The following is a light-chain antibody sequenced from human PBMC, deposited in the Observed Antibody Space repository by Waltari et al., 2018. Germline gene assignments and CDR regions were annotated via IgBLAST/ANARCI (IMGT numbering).Light chain of an antibody. CDR1: QDISNY. Sequence: DLQITQSPSSLSSSVGDRLTITCQASQDISNYLNWYQQKPGKAPKLLIYDASNLETGVPSRFSGSGSGTDFTFTISSLQPEDIATYYCQQYDNLPLTFGGGTKVEIK. CDR3: QQYDNLPLT. V-gene: IGKV1-33*01. CDR2: DAS. J-gene: IGKJ4*01.